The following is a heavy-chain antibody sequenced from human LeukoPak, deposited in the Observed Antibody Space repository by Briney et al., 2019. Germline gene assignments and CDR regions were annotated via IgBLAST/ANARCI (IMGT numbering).Heavy chain of an antibody. Sequence: SETLSLTCTVSGGSIRSYYWSWFRQPPGKGLEWIGYIYYSGSTNYNPSLKSRVTISVDTSRNQFSLKLSSVTAADTAVYYCARRRGRGYDLPSKYYFDYWGQGTLVTVSS. CDR2: IYYSGST. J-gene: IGHJ4*02. D-gene: IGHD5-12*01. V-gene: IGHV4-59*08. CDR3: ARRRGRGYDLPSKYYFDY. CDR1: GGSIRSYY.